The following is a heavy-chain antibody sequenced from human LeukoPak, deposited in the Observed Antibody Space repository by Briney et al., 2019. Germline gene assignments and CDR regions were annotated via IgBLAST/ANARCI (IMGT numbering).Heavy chain of an antibody. CDR3: ARGRVYSSSWYKSYYGMDV. V-gene: IGHV4-4*07. D-gene: IGHD6-13*01. J-gene: IGHJ6*02. CDR1: GGSISSYY. Sequence: SETLSLTCTVSGGSISSYYWSWIRQPAGKGLEWIGRIYTSGSTNYNPSLKSRVTMSVDTSKNQSSLKLSSVTAADPAVYYCARGRVYSSSWYKSYYGMDVWGQGTTVTVSS. CDR2: IYTSGST.